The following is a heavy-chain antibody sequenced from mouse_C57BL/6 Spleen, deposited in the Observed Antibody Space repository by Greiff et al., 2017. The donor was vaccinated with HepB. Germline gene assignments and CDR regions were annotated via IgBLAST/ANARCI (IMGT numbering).Heavy chain of an antibody. J-gene: IGHJ4*01. CDR3: TRRDYDYDDGYAMDY. CDR2: IDPETGGT. Sequence: VQLQQSGAELVRPGASVTLSCKASGYTFTDYEMHWVKQTPVHGLEWIGAIDPETGGTAYNQKFKGKAILTADKSSSTAYMELRSLTSEDSAVYYCTRRDYDYDDGYAMDYWGQGTSVTVSS. V-gene: IGHV1-15*01. D-gene: IGHD2-4*01. CDR1: GYTFTDYE.